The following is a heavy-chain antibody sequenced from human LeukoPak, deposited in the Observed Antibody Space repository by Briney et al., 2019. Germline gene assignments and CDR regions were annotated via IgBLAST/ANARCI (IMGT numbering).Heavy chain of an antibody. CDR3: ARERVGGEALRGFYFDY. V-gene: IGHV3-53*01. J-gene: IGHJ4*02. Sequence: GGSLSLSCAAFGFTVSSNFMSWVRQAPGKGLEWVSVVYSGERTYYADSVKGRFTISRDSSKNTLSLQMNSLRADDTAVYYCARERVGGEALRGFYFDYWGQGTLVTVSS. CDR2: VYSGERT. CDR1: GFTVSSNF. D-gene: IGHD3-16*01.